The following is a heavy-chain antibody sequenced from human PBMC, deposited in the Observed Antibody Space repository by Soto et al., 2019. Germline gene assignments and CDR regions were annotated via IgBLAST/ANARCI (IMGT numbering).Heavy chain of an antibody. D-gene: IGHD4-17*01. CDR2: IKQDGSEK. CDR1: GVSFSSDW. J-gene: IGHJ4*02. V-gene: IGHV3-7*04. CDR3: ARDLASTTIPNY. Sequence: PGGSVRLSCAASGVSFSSDWMSWVRQAPGKGLEWVANIKQDGSEKYYVDSVKGRFTISRDNAKNSLYLQMNSLRAEDTAVYYCARDLASTTIPNYWGQGT.